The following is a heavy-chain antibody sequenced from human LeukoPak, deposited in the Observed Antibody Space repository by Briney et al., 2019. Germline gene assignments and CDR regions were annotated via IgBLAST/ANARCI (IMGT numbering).Heavy chain of an antibody. D-gene: IGHD3-22*01. Sequence: GGSLRLSCAASGFTFDDYAMHWVRQAPGKGLEWVSGISWNSGSIGYADSVKGRFTISRDNAKNSLYLQMNSLRAEDTALYYCAKDLYYYDSSGPPDYWGQGTLVTVSS. CDR3: AKDLYYYDSSGPPDY. CDR2: ISWNSGSI. CDR1: GFTFDDYA. V-gene: IGHV3-9*01. J-gene: IGHJ4*02.